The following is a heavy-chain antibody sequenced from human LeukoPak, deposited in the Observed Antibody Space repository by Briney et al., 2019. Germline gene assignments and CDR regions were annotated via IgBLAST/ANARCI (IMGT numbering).Heavy chain of an antibody. CDR1: GFTFSSYG. V-gene: IGHV3-33*01. J-gene: IGHJ6*03. Sequence: TGRSLRLSCAASGFTFSSYGMHWVRQAPGKGLEWVAVIWYDGSNKYYADSVKGRFTISRDNSKNTLYLQMNSLRAEDTAVYYCAREGRDYMDLWGKGTTVTVSS. CDR3: AREGRDYMDL. CDR2: IWYDGSNK.